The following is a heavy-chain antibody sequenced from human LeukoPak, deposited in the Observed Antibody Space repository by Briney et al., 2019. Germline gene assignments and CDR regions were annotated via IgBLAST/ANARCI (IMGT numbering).Heavy chain of an antibody. CDR2: ISSDGTII. V-gene: IGHV3-74*01. Sequence: PGGSLRLSCAVSGFSVRSYWMSWVRQAPGKGLVWVSRISSDGTIISYADSVKGRFTISRDNAKNTLYLQMNSLRDEDTAVYYCARDWFHAIDYWGQGILVTVSS. J-gene: IGHJ4*02. CDR3: ARDWFHAIDY. D-gene: IGHD2/OR15-2a*01. CDR1: GFSVRSYW.